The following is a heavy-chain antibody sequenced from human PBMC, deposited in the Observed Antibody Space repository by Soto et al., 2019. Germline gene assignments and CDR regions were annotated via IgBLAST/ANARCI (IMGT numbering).Heavy chain of an antibody. CDR1: GYTFTGYY. CDR3: AKGGAIVAAGTRVYLYNAMDV. V-gene: IGHV1-2*02. D-gene: IGHD1-26*01. CDR2: INPNSGDT. J-gene: IGHJ6*02. Sequence: QVQLVQSGTEVKRPGDSVKVSCKASGYTFTGYYVHWVRQAPGQGLEWMGWINPNSGDTYLAQRFQGRVTMNRDTSRGTAYMELRGLPSDDTAEYYCAKGGAIVAAGTRVYLYNAMDVWGQGTTVTVSS.